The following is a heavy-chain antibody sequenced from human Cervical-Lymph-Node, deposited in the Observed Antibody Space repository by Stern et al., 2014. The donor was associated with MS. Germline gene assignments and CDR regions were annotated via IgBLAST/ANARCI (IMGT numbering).Heavy chain of an antibody. D-gene: IGHD2-21*01. Sequence: EVQLEESGGGLVQPGRSLSLSCVASGFTFDDYAMHWVRQAPGKGLGWVSSINWNSGSLAYADSVKGRFTISRDNAQNSLFLQMNSLSAEDTAFYYCARAYGGTYYYDFWGQGTLVTVSS. V-gene: IGHV3-9*01. J-gene: IGHJ4*02. CDR3: ARAYGGTYYYDF. CDR2: INWNSGSL. CDR1: GFTFDDYA.